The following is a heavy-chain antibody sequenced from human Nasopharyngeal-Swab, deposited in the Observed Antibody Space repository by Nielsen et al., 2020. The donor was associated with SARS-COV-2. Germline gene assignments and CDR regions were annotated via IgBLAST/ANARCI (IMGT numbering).Heavy chain of an antibody. V-gene: IGHV3-23*01. D-gene: IGHD4-17*01. CDR2: ISGSGGST. CDR3: AKGQYADVLTTIVY. J-gene: IGHJ4*02. Sequence: GSLRLSCAASGFTFSSYAISWVRQAPGKGLEWVSAISGSGGSTHYADSVKGRFSISRDNSRNTLYLQMNSLRAEDTAVYYCAKGQYADVLTTIVYWGQGTLVTVSS. CDR1: GFTFSSYA.